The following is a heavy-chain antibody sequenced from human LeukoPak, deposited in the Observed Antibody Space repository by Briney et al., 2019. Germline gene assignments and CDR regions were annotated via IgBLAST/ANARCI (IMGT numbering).Heavy chain of an antibody. CDR1: GFTFSSYA. Sequence: PGRSLRLSCAASGFTFSSYAMHWVRQAPGKGLEWVAVILYDGSNKYYADSVKGRFTISRDNSKNTLYLQMNSLRAEDTAVYYCASSGIAVAGPFDYWGQGTLVAVSS. V-gene: IGHV3-30-3*01. D-gene: IGHD6-19*01. CDR2: ILYDGSNK. CDR3: ASSGIAVAGPFDY. J-gene: IGHJ4*02.